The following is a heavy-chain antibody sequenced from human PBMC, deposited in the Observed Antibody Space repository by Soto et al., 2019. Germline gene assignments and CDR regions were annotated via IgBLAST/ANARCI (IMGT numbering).Heavy chain of an antibody. CDR2: SHYSGSI. V-gene: IGHV4-30-4*01. J-gene: IGHJ6*02. Sequence: QIQLQQSGPGLVKPSQTLSLTCSVSGGSISGEYDHWTWSRQSPGKGLEWIGYSHYSGSILYNPSFKSRISMSVDTSKNQFSLQLSSVTASDTAVYFCVREDDGGDRDYYGLDVWGQGTTVTVSS. CDR3: VREDDGGDRDYYGLDV. D-gene: IGHD1-1*01. CDR1: GGSISGEYDH.